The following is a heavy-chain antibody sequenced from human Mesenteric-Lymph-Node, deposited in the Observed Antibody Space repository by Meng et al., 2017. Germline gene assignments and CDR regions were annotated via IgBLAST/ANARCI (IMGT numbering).Heavy chain of an antibody. CDR3: AKIFVPWEHRDCSSTSCYGVVDY. CDR1: GGSVSSGSYY. CDR2: IYYSGST. J-gene: IGHJ4*02. D-gene: IGHD2-2*01. Sequence: ESLKISCTVSGGSVSSGSYYWSWIRQPPGKGLEWIGYIYYSGSTNYNPSLKSRVTISVDTSKNQFSLKLSSVTAADTAVYYCAKIFVPWEHRDCSSTSCYGVVDYWGQGTLVTVSS. V-gene: IGHV4-61*01.